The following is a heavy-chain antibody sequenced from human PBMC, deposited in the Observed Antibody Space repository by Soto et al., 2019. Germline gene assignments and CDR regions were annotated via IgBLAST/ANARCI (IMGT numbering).Heavy chain of an antibody. D-gene: IGHD5-12*01. Sequence: EVQLVESGGGLVQPGRSLRLSCAASGFTFDDYAMHWVRQAPGKGLEWVSGISWNSGSIGYADSVKGRFTISRDNAKNSLYLQMNSLRAEDTALYYCAKAVGVATSPGVFDYWGQGTLVTVSS. J-gene: IGHJ4*02. CDR1: GFTFDDYA. V-gene: IGHV3-9*01. CDR3: AKAVGVATSPGVFDY. CDR2: ISWNSGSI.